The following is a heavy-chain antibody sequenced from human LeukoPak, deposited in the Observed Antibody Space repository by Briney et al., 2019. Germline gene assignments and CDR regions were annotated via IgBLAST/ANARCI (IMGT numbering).Heavy chain of an antibody. CDR2: ISRSSSYI. J-gene: IGHJ3*02. CDR3: ARVKGRGIRGIEGVAFDI. D-gene: IGHD3-16*01. Sequence: GGSLRLSCAASGFTFSSYSMNWVRQAPGKGLEWVSSISRSSSYIYYADSVKGRFTISRDNAKNSLYLQMNSLRADDTAVYYCARVKGRGIRGIEGVAFDIWGQGTMVTVSS. CDR1: GFTFSSYS. V-gene: IGHV3-21*01.